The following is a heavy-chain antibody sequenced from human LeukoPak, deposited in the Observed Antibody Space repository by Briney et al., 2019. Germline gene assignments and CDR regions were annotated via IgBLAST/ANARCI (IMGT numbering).Heavy chain of an antibody. CDR3: ARDGATYYDFWSGSILSL. J-gene: IGHJ4*02. CDR1: GYSISSGYY. V-gene: IGHV4-38-2*02. Sequence: PSETLSLTCAVSGYSISSGYYWGWIRQPPAKGLEWIGSIYHSGSTYYNPSLKSRVTISVDTSKNQFSLKLSSVTAADTAVYYCARDGATYYDFWSGSILSLWGQGTLVTVSS. CDR2: IYHSGST. D-gene: IGHD3-3*01.